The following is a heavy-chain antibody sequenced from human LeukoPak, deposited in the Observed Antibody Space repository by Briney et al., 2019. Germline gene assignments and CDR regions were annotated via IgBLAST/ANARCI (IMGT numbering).Heavy chain of an antibody. CDR3: ARDSLWFGERDLYFDY. Sequence: SETLSLTCTVSGGSISSYYWNWIRQPAGKGLEWIGRIYTSGSTNYNPSLKSRVTMSVDTSKNQFSLKLSSVTAADTAVYYCARDSLWFGERDLYFDYWGQGTLVTVSS. V-gene: IGHV4-4*07. CDR1: GGSISSYY. J-gene: IGHJ4*02. CDR2: IYTSGST. D-gene: IGHD3-10*01.